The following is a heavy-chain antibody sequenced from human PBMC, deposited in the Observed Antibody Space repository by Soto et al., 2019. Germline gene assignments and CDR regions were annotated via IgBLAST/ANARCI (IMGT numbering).Heavy chain of an antibody. CDR1: GYSISSSNW. CDR3: ARGRGQQLFPY. J-gene: IGHJ4*02. V-gene: IGHV4-28*03. CDR2: IYYSGTT. Sequence: SETLSLTCAVSGYSISSSNWWGWIRQPPGKGLEWIGYIYYSGTTYYNPSLKSRVTISVDTSKNQFSLKLSSVTAADTAVDYCARGRGQQLFPYWGQGTLVTVS. D-gene: IGHD6-13*01.